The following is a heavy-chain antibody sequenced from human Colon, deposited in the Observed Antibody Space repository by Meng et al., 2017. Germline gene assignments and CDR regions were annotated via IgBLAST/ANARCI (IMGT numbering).Heavy chain of an antibody. D-gene: IGHD3-10*01. Sequence: SETLSLTCTVSGGSISSGSYYWGWIRQPPGKGLEWIGNIFHSGSTYYNPSLKSRVSVSVDTSKNQFSLKLSSVTAADTAVYYCARERLYYGSGRGWFDPWGQETLVTVSS. CDR2: IFHSGST. CDR3: ARERLYYGSGRGWFDP. V-gene: IGHV4-39*07. J-gene: IGHJ5*02. CDR1: GGSISSGSYY.